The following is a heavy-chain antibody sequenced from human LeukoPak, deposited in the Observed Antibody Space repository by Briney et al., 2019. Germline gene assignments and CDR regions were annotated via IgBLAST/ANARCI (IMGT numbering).Heavy chain of an antibody. CDR2: INPNSGGT. CDR1: GYTFTGCY. Sequence: ASVKVSCKASGYTFTGCYMHWVRQAPGQGLEWMGWINPNSGGTNYAQKFQGRVTVTRDTSISTAYMELSRLRSDDTAVYYCARDLTIHYYDSSDPLGYWGQGTLVTVSS. J-gene: IGHJ4*02. V-gene: IGHV1-2*02. D-gene: IGHD3-22*01. CDR3: ARDLTIHYYDSSDPLGY.